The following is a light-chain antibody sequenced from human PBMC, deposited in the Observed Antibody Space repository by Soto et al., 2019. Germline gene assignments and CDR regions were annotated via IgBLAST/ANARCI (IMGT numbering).Light chain of an antibody. J-gene: IGLJ2*01. CDR1: SSDVGSYNL. Sequence: QPVLTQPASVSGSPGQSITISCTGSSSDVGSYNLVSWYQQHPGKAPKLMIYEGTKRPSGVSNRFSGSRSGNTASLTISGLQAEDEAAYYCSSHAGSDIFVIFGGGTKVTVL. CDR3: SSHAGSDIFVI. CDR2: EGT. V-gene: IGLV2-23*01.